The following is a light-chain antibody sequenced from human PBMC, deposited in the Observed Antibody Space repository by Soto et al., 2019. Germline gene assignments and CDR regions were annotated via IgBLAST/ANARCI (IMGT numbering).Light chain of an antibody. CDR3: QQRSKWRT. V-gene: IGKV3-11*01. CDR2: DAS. Sequence: EIVLTQSPATLSLSPGERATLSCRASQSVSSYLAWYQQKPGQAPRLLIYDASKRATGIPARFSGSGFGTDYTLTISSLEPEDFAVYHCQQRSKWRTFGQGTKVDIK. CDR1: QSVSSY. J-gene: IGKJ1*01.